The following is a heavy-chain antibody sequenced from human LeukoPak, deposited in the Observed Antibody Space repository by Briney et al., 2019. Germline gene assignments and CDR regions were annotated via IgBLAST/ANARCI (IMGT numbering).Heavy chain of an antibody. CDR1: GYTFTSYD. CDR2: MNPNSGNT. J-gene: IGHJ6*03. Sequence: ASVKVSCKASGYTFTSYDINWVRQATGQGLEWMGWMNPNSGNTGYAQKFQGRVTMTRDMSTSTVYMELSSLRSEDTAVYYCARRGLYSSSWSDYYYYYYMDVWGKGTTVTVSS. V-gene: IGHV1-8*02. CDR3: ARRGLYSSSWSDYYYYYYMDV. D-gene: IGHD6-13*01.